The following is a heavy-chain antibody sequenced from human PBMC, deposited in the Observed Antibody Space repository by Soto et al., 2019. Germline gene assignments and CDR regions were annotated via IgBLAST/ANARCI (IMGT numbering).Heavy chain of an antibody. Sequence: ASVKVSCKASGCTFTTFAIHWVRQAPGQGLEWMGWVNAGTGNVQYSQNFQDRVTFTRDTSASTAYMELSSLGFEDTAVYYCAEDTSGYYEWGQGTQVTVSS. CDR2: VNAGTGNV. D-gene: IGHD3-22*01. CDR3: AEDTSGYYE. V-gene: IGHV1-3*01. J-gene: IGHJ4*02. CDR1: GCTFTTFA.